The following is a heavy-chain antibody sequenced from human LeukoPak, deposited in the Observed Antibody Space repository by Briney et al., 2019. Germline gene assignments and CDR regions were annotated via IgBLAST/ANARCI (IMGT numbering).Heavy chain of an antibody. CDR1: GFTFSSYS. D-gene: IGHD2-15*01. CDR2: ISSSSSYI. V-gene: IGHV3-21*01. CDR3: ARRHCSGGSCYLDY. J-gene: IGHJ4*02. Sequence: PGGSLRLSCAASGFTFSSYSMTWVRQAPGKGLEWVSSISSSSSYIYYADSVKGRFTISRDNAKNSLYLRMNSLRAEDTAVYYCARRHCSGGSCYLDYWGQGTLVTVSS.